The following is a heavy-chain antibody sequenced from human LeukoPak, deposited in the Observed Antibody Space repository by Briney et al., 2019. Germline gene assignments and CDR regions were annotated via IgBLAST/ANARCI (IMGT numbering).Heavy chain of an antibody. J-gene: IGHJ4*02. CDR3: ARESYDSSGYYYGGGFDY. D-gene: IGHD3-22*01. CDR1: GFTFSSDW. CDR2: INNDGSTT. V-gene: IGHV3-74*01. Sequence: QPGGSLRLSCAASGFTFSSDWMHWVRQAAGKGLVWVSRINNDGSTTAYADSVKGRFTISRDNAKNTLYLQMNSLRAEDTAVYYCARESYDSSGYYYGGGFDYWGQGTLVTVSS.